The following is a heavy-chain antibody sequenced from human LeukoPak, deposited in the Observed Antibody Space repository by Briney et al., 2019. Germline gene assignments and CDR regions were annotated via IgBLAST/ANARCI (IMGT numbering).Heavy chain of an antibody. CDR2: IYYSGST. V-gene: IGHV4-39*07. J-gene: IGHJ5*02. CDR3: ARDRTIFGVVIRSRAINWFDP. D-gene: IGHD3-3*01. Sequence: SETLSLTCTVSGGSISSSSYYWGWIRQPPGKGLEWIGSIYYSGSTYYNPSLKSRVTISVDTSKNQFSMKLSSVTAADTAVYYCARDRTIFGVVIRSRAINWFDPWGQGTLVTVSS. CDR1: GGSISSSSYY.